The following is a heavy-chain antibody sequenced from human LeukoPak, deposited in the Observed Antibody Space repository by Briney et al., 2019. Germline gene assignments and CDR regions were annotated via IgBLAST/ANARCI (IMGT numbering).Heavy chain of an antibody. CDR2: INHSGST. V-gene: IGHV4-34*01. CDR3: ARGPAHKGRSLRLDY. Sequence: ASETLSLTCAVYGGSFSGYYWSWIRQPPGKGLEWIGEINHSGSTNYNPSLESRVTISVDTSKNQFSLKLSSVTAADTAVYYCARGPAHKGRSLRLDYWGQGTLVTVSS. CDR1: GGSFSGYY. D-gene: IGHD1-14*01. J-gene: IGHJ4*02.